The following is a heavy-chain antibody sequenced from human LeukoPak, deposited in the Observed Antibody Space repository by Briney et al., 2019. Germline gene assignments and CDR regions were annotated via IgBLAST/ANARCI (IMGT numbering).Heavy chain of an antibody. J-gene: IGHJ5*02. V-gene: IGHV4-59*12. CDR1: GGSISSYY. CDR3: ARGGSSWYNWFDP. CDR2: IYYSGST. Sequence: SETLSLTCTVSGGSISSYYWSWVRQPPGKGLEWIGYIYYSGSTSYNPSLKSRVTISVDKSKNQFSLKLSSVTAADTAVYYCARGGSSWYNWFDPWGQGTLVTVSS. D-gene: IGHD6-13*01.